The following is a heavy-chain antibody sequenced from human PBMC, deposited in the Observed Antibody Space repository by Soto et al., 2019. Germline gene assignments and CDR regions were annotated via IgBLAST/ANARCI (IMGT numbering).Heavy chain of an antibody. J-gene: IGHJ6*02. D-gene: IGHD5-12*01. V-gene: IGHV3-30*18. CDR3: VKDRVPGAYGHYYGMDV. Sequence: PGGSLRLSCRVSGFTFNNSGMHWVRQAPGKGLEWMAVISYDGSEKHYADSMKGRLTISRDNSKDTLHLQMNSLRAEDTAIYFCVKDRVPGAYGHYYGMDVWGQGTTVTVSS. CDR2: ISYDGSEK. CDR1: GFTFNNSG.